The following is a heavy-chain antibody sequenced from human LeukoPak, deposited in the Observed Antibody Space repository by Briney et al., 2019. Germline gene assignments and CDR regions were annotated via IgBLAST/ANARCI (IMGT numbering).Heavy chain of an antibody. D-gene: IGHD1-14*01. CDR3: AKATGYLL. Sequence: GGSLRLSCTASGFTFGDYAMSWVRQAPGKGLEWVSTISNSGGTTYYADSVKGRFTISRDDSENTLYLQMNSLRAEDTAVYYCAKATGYLLWGQGTLVTVSS. CDR2: ISNSGGTT. CDR1: GFTFGDYA. J-gene: IGHJ4*02. V-gene: IGHV3-23*01.